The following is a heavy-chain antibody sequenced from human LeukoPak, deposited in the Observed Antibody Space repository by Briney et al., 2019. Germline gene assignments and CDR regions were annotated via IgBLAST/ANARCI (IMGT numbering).Heavy chain of an antibody. V-gene: IGHV4-59*08. CDR2: VSYSGRT. CDR1: VSSISNYY. CDR3: ARRDRGSEKMAY. D-gene: IGHD5-12*01. J-gene: IGHJ4*02. Sequence: PSETLSLTCIVSVSSISNYYWSWIRQPPGKGLECIGYVSYSGRTNHNPSLKSRVTISADTSKNQFSLKLTSVTAANTAVYNSARRDRGSEKMAYWGQGTLVTVSS.